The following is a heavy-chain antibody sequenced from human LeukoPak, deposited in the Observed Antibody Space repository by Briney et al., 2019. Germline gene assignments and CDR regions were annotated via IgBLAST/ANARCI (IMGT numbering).Heavy chain of an antibody. J-gene: IGHJ5*02. CDR3: ARGRSLDGDLLNWFDP. D-gene: IGHD4-17*01. CDR2: INHSGST. CDR1: GGSFSGYY. Sequence: SETLSLTCAVYGGSFSGYYWSWIRQPPGKGLEWIGEINHSGSTNYNPSLKSRVTISVDTSKNQFSLKLSSVTAADTAVYYCARGRSLDGDLLNWFDPWGQGTLVTVSS. V-gene: IGHV4-34*01.